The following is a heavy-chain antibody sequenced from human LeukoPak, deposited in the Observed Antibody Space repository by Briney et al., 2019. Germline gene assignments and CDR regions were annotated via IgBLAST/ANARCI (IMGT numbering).Heavy chain of an antibody. J-gene: IGHJ4*02. D-gene: IGHD3-22*01. CDR1: GFTFSSYA. V-gene: IGHV3-23*01. CDR3: ARSYYDSHRWWGNYFDY. CDR2: ISGSGGST. Sequence: GGSLRLSCAASGFTFSSYAMSWVRQAPGKGLEWVSAISGSGGSTYYADSVKGRFTISRDNSKNTLYLQMNSLRAEDTAVYYCARSYYDSHRWWGNYFDYWGQGTLVTVSS.